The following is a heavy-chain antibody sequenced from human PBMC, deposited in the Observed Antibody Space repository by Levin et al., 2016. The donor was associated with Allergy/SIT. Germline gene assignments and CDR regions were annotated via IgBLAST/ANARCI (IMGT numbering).Heavy chain of an antibody. CDR3: ARDYPSSLYYYGMDV. V-gene: IGHV4-59*01. D-gene: IGHD6-6*01. J-gene: IGHJ6*02. CDR2: IYYSGST. Sequence: RQAPGKGLEWIGYIYYSGSTNYNPSLKSRVTISVDTSKNQFSLKLSSVTAADTAVYYCARDYPSSLYYYGMDVWGQGTTVTVSS.